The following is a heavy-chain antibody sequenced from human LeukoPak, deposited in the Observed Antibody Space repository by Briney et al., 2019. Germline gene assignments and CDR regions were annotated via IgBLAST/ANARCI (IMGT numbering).Heavy chain of an antibody. D-gene: IGHD2-2*01. J-gene: IGHJ5*02. CDR2: ICYSGST. CDR1: GGSISSYY. Sequence: PSETLSLTRTASGGSISSYYWSWIRQPPGKGLEWIGYICYSGSTNYNPSLKSRVTISVDTSKNQFSLKLSSVTAADTAVYYCARVVPAALRVGWFDPWGQGTLVTVSS. CDR3: ARVVPAALRVGWFDP. V-gene: IGHV4-59*01.